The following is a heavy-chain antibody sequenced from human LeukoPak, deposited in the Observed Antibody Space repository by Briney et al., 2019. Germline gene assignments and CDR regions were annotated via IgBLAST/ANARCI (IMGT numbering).Heavy chain of an antibody. Sequence: SQTLSLTCAISGDSVSSNSAAWNWIRQSPSRGLEWLGRTYYRSKWYNDYAVSVKSRITSNPDTSKNQFSLQLNSVTPEDTAVYYCARDRWWSSTSCPLYYYYGMDVWGQGTTVTVSS. D-gene: IGHD2-2*01. CDR3: ARDRWWSSTSCPLYYYYGMDV. CDR2: TYYRSKWYN. CDR1: GDSVSSNSAA. J-gene: IGHJ6*02. V-gene: IGHV6-1*01.